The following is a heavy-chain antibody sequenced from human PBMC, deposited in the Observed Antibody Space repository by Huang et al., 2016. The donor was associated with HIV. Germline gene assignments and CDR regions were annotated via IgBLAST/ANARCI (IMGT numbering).Heavy chain of an antibody. J-gene: IGHJ4*02. D-gene: IGHD3-10*01. CDR3: ARQGLWLPPTDPFDY. V-gene: IGHV5-51*01. CDR2: MYTGDSDT. Sequence: EVHLVQSGAEVKEPGESLKISCQASGYTFDRYWIGWVRQMPGQGLEWMGFMYTGDSDTSYDPSFQGQVTISADQSINTAYLQWSSLKASDTAIYFCARQGLWLPPTDPFDYWGQGTPVTVSA. CDR1: GYTFDRYW.